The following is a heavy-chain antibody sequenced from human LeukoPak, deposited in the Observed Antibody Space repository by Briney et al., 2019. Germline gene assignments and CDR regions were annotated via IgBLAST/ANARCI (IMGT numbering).Heavy chain of an antibody. CDR1: GLTFSNFW. CDR2: IKQDGSET. D-gene: IGHD3-3*01. J-gene: IGHJ6*04. V-gene: IGHV3-7*01. CDR3: TRVEKGFWSGFKMDV. Sequence: GGSLRLSCLASGLTFSNFWMTWLRQAPGKGLEWVANIKQDGSETNYSDSVRGRFTISRDNAKRSMYLQMNSLRVEDTAVYFCTRVEKGFWSGFKMDVWGKGTTVAVSS.